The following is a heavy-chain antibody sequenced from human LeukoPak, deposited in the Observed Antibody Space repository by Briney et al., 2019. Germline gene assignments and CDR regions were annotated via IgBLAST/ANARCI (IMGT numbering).Heavy chain of an antibody. Sequence: GGSLRLSLAPSGFTFSSYSMNWVRQAPGKGLEWGSSITSSSSYIYYADSVKGRFTISRDNAKNSLYLQVNSLRAEDTAVYYCASPLLGGMDVWGKGTTVTVSS. CDR2: ITSSSSYI. CDR3: ASPLLGGMDV. D-gene: IGHD3-16*01. CDR1: GFTFSSYS. J-gene: IGHJ6*04. V-gene: IGHV3-21*01.